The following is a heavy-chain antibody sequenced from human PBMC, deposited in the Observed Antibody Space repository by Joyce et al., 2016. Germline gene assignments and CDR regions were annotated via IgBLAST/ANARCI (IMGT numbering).Heavy chain of an antibody. J-gene: IGHJ4*02. V-gene: IGHV4-39*01. CDR2: IYYTVNT. CDR3: ARSYCSSTSCYIGGGFFDS. Sequence: QLQLQESGPGLVKPSETLSLTCTVSGGSISSSTYYWGWIRQPPGKGLEWIGSIYYTVNTYYTPSLKSRVTISVDTSKIQFSLKLSSVTAADTAVYYCARSYCSSTSCYIGGGFFDSWGQGTLVTVSS. CDR1: GGSISSSTYY. D-gene: IGHD2-2*01.